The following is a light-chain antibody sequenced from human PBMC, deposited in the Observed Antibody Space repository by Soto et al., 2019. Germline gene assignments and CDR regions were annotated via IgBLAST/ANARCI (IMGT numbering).Light chain of an antibody. CDR2: HVS. J-gene: IGLJ1*01. V-gene: IGLV2-14*01. CDR1: SSDIGGYNY. CDR3: SSYTSSTTYV. Sequence: QSVLTQPASVSGSPGQSITISCTGSSSDIGGYNYVSWYQQHPDKAPKLMIYHVSNRPSGISSRFSGSKSGNTASLTISGLRVEDEVDYSCSSYTSSTTYVLGPGTKVTVL.